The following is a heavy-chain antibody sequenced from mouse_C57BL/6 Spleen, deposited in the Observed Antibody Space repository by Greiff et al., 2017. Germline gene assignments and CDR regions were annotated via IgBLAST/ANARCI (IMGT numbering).Heavy chain of an antibody. J-gene: IGHJ4*01. Sequence: QVQLQQSGPELVKPGASVKISCKASGYAFSSSWMNWVKQRPGKGLEWIGRIYPGDGDTNYNGKFKGKATLTADESSSTAYMQLSSLTSEDAAVYFCARPYGTNDAMDYWGQGTSVTVSS. V-gene: IGHV1-82*01. CDR3: ARPYGTNDAMDY. CDR2: IYPGDGDT. CDR1: GYAFSSSW. D-gene: IGHD2-1*01.